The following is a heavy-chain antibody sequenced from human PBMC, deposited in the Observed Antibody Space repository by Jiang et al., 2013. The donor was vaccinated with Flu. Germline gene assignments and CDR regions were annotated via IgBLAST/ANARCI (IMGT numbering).Heavy chain of an antibody. CDR2: IYYSGST. Sequence: EWIGYIYYSGSTNYNPSLKSRVTISVDTSKNQFSLKLSSVTAADTAVYYCARGAVVVPAASNWFDPWGQGTLVTVSS. CDR3: ARGAVVVPAASNWFDP. J-gene: IGHJ5*02. D-gene: IGHD2-2*01. V-gene: IGHV4-59*09.